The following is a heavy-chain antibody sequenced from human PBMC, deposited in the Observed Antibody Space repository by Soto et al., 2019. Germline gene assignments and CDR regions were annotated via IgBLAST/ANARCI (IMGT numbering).Heavy chain of an antibody. CDR2: ISSSSSYI. Sequence: EVQLVESGGGLVKPGGSLRLSCAASGFTFSSYSMNWVRQAPGKGLEWVSSISSSSSYIYYADSVKGRFTISRDNAKKSLYLQMNSLRAEDTAGYDFARDEWVPTVDWFDPWGQGTLGTVSS. CDR3: ARDEWVPTVDWFDP. J-gene: IGHJ5*02. CDR1: GFTFSSYS. D-gene: IGHD1-26*01. V-gene: IGHV3-21*01.